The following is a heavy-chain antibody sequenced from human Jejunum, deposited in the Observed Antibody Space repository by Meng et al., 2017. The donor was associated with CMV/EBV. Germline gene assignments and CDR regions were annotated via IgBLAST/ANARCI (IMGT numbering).Heavy chain of an antibody. D-gene: IGHD6-19*01. CDR1: GYTFTSYD. V-gene: IGHV1-8*01. Sequence: QYGVGVKKPWASVTVSSKASGYTFTSYDINWVRQGTGQGLEWMGWMNTNRGNTGYAQKFQSRVTMTRNISKSTAYMDLSSLRSEDTAVYYCATGVADFEYWGQGTLVTVSS. J-gene: IGHJ4*02. CDR2: MNTNRGNT. CDR3: ATGVADFEY.